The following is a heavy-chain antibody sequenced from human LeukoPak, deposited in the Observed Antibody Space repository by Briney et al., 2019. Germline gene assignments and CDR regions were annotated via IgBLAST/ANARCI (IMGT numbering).Heavy chain of an antibody. J-gene: IGHJ5*02. CDR3: ARDYDSSGYKFDP. D-gene: IGHD3-22*01. CDR1: GGSISSGVYY. V-gene: IGHV4-31*03. CDR2: IYYSGST. Sequence: PSETLSLTCTVSGGSISSGVYYWSWVRQHPGKGLEWIGYIYYSGSTYYNPSLKSRVTISVDTSKNQFSLKLSSVTAADTAVYYCARDYDSSGYKFDPWGQGTLVTVSS.